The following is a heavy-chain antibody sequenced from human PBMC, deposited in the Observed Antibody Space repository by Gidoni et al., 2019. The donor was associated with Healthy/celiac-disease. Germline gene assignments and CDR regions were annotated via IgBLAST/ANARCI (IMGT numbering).Heavy chain of an antibody. CDR1: GFTFSSYS. D-gene: IGHD1-26*01. CDR3: ARGFEEWELLPFDY. V-gene: IGHV3-48*04. CDR2: ISSSSSTI. Sequence: EVQLVESVGGLVQPGGSLRLSGADAGFTFSSYSMNWVRQAPGMGLEWVSYISSSSSTIYYADSVKGRFTISRDNAKNSLYLQMNSLRAEDTAVYYCARGFEEWELLPFDYWGQGTLVTVSS. J-gene: IGHJ4*02.